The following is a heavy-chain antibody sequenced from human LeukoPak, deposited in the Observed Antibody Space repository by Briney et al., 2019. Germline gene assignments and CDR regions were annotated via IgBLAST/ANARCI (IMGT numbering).Heavy chain of an antibody. D-gene: IGHD6-13*01. Sequence: GGSLRLSCAASGFSFDDYAMHWVRQAPGKGLEWVSGISRKGANIDYADSVKGRFTISRDNAKNSLYLQMKSLRAEDTAFYYCAKDVDSSSWYYFDYWGQGTLVTVSS. CDR3: AKDVDSSSWYYFDY. CDR2: ISRKGANI. J-gene: IGHJ4*02. CDR1: GFSFDDYA. V-gene: IGHV3-9*01.